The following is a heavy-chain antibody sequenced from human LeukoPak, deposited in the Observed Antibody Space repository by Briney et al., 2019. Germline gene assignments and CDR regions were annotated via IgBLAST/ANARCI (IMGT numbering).Heavy chain of an antibody. D-gene: IGHD3-10*01. CDR2: INHSGST. Sequence: SETLSLTCAVYGGSFSGYYWSWIRQPPGKGPEWIGEINHSGSTNYNPSLKSRVTISVDTSKNQFSLKLSSVTAADTAVYYCASGFTMVRGAAFDYWGQGTLVTVSS. CDR3: ASGFTMVRGAAFDY. CDR1: GGSFSGYY. J-gene: IGHJ4*02. V-gene: IGHV4-34*01.